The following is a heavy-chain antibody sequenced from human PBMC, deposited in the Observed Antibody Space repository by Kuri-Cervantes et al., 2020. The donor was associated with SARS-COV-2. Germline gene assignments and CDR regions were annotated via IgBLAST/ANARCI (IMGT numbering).Heavy chain of an antibody. CDR3: AKDLSRVVPAAHPDY. Sequence: GESLKISCAASGFTFSSYSMNWVRQAPGKGLEWVSYISSSGSTIYYADSVKGRFTISRDNAKNSLYLQMNSLRAEDTAVYYCAKDLSRVVPAAHPDYWGQGTLVTVSS. CDR2: ISSSGSTI. V-gene: IGHV3-48*04. CDR1: GFTFSSYS. D-gene: IGHD2-2*01. J-gene: IGHJ4*02.